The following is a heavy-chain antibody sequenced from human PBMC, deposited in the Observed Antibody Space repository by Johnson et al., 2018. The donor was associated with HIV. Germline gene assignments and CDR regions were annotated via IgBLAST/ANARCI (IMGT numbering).Heavy chain of an antibody. CDR3: AKEDGNLNAFDI. Sequence: VQLVESGGGLVQPGGSLRLSCAASGFTVSSNYMTWVRQAPGKGLEWVSRINSDGSSTSYADSVQGRFTVSRDNSKNTVSLQMNSPRAEDTALYYCAKEDGNLNAFDIWGQGTMVTVSS. J-gene: IGHJ3*02. V-gene: IGHV3-74*01. D-gene: IGHD5-24*01. CDR1: GFTVSSNY. CDR2: INSDGSST.